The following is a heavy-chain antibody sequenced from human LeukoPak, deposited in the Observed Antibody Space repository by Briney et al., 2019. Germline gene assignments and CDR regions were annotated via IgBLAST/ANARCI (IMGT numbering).Heavy chain of an antibody. Sequence: GGSLRLSCATSGFTFSGHSMSWVRQAPGKGLEWVSSITSTATHTYYADSVKGRFTISRENAKNSLYLQMNSLRAGDTAVYYCATEGSYYGDYSYWGQGTLVTVSS. CDR1: GFTFSGHS. CDR3: ATEGSYYGDYSY. J-gene: IGHJ4*02. CDR2: ITSTATHT. D-gene: IGHD4-17*01. V-gene: IGHV3-21*04.